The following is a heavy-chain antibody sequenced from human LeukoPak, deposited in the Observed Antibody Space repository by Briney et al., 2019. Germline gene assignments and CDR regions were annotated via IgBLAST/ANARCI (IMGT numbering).Heavy chain of an antibody. CDR1: GFTFSSYA. J-gene: IGHJ4*02. V-gene: IGHV3-23*01. Sequence: GGSLRLSCAASGFTFSSYAMSWVRQAPGKGLEWVSAINGSGGSTYYAHSLQGRFTISRDNSKNTLYVQMNSLRTEDTAVYYCAKDDGEYYFYYWGQRTLVTVSS. D-gene: IGHD7-27*01. CDR3: AKDDGEYYFYY. CDR2: INGSGGST.